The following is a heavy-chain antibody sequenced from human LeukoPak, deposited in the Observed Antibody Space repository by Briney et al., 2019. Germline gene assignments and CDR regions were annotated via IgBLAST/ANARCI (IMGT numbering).Heavy chain of an antibody. CDR3: AREAAATNYYYYGMDV. V-gene: IGHV1-18*01. CDR2: ISAYNGNT. D-gene: IGHD6-13*01. CDR1: GYTFTSYG. J-gene: IGHJ6*02. Sequence: ASVKVSCKASGYTFTSYGISWVRQAPGKGLEWMGWISAYNGNTNYAQKLQGRVTMTTDTSTSTAYMELRSLRSDDTAVYYCAREAAATNYYYYGMDVWGQGTTVTVSS.